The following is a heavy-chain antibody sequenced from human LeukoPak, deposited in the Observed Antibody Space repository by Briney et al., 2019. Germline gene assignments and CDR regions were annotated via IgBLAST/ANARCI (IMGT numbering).Heavy chain of an antibody. J-gene: IGHJ4*02. D-gene: IGHD3-10*01. V-gene: IGHV1-8*02. CDR1: GYTFTTSD. CDR2: MNPNSGNT. CDR3: ARAGVGLWFGDHGAQPGY. Sequence: ASVKVSCKASGYTFTTSDIIWVRQAAGQGLEWMGWMNPNSGNTGYAQKFQGRVTMTRNTSISTAYMELSSLRSEDTAVYYCARAGVGLWFGDHGAQPGYWGQGTLVTVSS.